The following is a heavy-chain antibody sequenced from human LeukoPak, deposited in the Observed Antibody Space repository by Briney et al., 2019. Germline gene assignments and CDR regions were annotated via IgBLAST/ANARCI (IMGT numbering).Heavy chain of an antibody. V-gene: IGHV3-30*18. CDR1: GFTFSSYG. CDR3: AKDPASGDSSAALHY. Sequence: GRSLRLSCAASGFTFSSYGMHWVRQAPGKGLEWVALISYDGSNKYYADSVKSRSTVSRDNSKNTLYLQMNSLRAEDTAVYYCAKDPASGDSSAALHYWGQGTLVTVSS. CDR2: ISYDGSNK. J-gene: IGHJ4*02. D-gene: IGHD6-19*01.